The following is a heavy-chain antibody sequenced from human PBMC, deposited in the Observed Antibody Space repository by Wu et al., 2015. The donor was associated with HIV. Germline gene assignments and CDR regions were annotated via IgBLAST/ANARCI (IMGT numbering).Heavy chain of an antibody. D-gene: IGHD2-2*01. CDR1: GYTFTDYY. V-gene: IGHV1-2*02. Sequence: PGASVKVSCKASGYTFTDYYIHWVRQAPGQGLEWMGWVNPNSGGTKYAQKFQGRVTMTRDTSISTAYMELSRLRFDDTAMYFCARPNQLLEVDFDYWGQGTLVTVSS. CDR2: VNPNSGGT. J-gene: IGHJ4*02. CDR3: ARPNQLLEVDFDY.